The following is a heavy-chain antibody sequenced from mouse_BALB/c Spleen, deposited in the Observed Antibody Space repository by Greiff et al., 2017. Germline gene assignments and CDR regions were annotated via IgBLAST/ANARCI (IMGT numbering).Heavy chain of an antibody. V-gene: IGHV5-4*02. CDR3: ARGGYGNHYYAMDY. CDR2: ISDGGSYT. D-gene: IGHD2-10*02. J-gene: IGHJ4*01. Sequence: EVKLMESGGGLVKPGGSLKLSCAASGFTFSDYYMYWVRQTPEKRLEWVATISDGGSYTYYPDSVKGRFTISRDNAKNNLYLQMSSLKSEDTAMYYCARGGYGNHYYAMDYWGQGTSVTVSS. CDR1: GFTFSDYY.